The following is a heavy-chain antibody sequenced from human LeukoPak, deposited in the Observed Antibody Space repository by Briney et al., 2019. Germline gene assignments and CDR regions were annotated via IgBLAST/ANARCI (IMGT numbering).Heavy chain of an antibody. CDR3: VKRTVAGQFDY. V-gene: IGHV3-23*01. CDR1: GFTFSSYA. J-gene: IGHJ4*02. Sequence: GGSLRLSCAASGFTFSSYAMSWVRQAPGKGLDWVSAIDGSGANTFYADSVKGRFTISRDNSKNTPYLQMNSLRAEDTALYFCVKRTVAGQFDYWGQGTLVTVSS. CDR2: IDGSGANT. D-gene: IGHD6-13*01.